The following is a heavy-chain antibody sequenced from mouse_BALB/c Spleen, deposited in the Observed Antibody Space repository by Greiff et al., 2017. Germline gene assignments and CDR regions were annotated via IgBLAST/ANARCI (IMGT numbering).Heavy chain of an antibody. Sequence: QVQLQQSGAELAKPGASVKMSCKASGYTFTSYWMHWVKQRPGQGLEWIGYINPSTGYTEYNQKFKDKATLTADKSSSTAYMQLSSLTSEDSAVYYGAREDSFYAMDYWGQGTSVTVSS. J-gene: IGHJ4*01. V-gene: IGHV1-7*01. CDR2: INPSTGYT. CDR3: AREDSFYAMDY. CDR1: GYTFTSYW.